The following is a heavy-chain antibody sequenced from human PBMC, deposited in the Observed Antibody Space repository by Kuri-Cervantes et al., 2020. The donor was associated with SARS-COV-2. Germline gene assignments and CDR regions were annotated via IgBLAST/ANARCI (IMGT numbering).Heavy chain of an antibody. D-gene: IGHD2-2*01. V-gene: IGHV1-24*01. CDR3: ATAPAVVPAAPWFDP. CDR2: FDPEDGET. CDR1: GYTLTELS. J-gene: IGHJ5*02. Sequence: ASVKVSCKVSGYTLTELSMHWVRQAPGKGLEWMGGFDPEDGETTYAQKFQGRVTMTEDTSTDTAYMELSSLRSEDTAVYYCATAPAVVPAAPWFDPWGQGTLVTVSS.